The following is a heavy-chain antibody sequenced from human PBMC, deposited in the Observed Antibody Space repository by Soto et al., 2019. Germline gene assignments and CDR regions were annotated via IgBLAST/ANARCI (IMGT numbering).Heavy chain of an antibody. CDR3: SKDKSRCLLINYWFGP. V-gene: IGHV3-23*01. D-gene: IGHD3-16*01. J-gene: IGHJ5*02. CDR2: ISGSGGST. Sequence: GGSLRLSCAASGFTFSSYAMSWVRQAPGKGLEWVSAISGSGGSTYYADSVKGRFTISRDNSKNTLYLQMNSLRAEDTAVYYCSKDKSRCLLINYWFGPWGQGTLVTVSS. CDR1: GFTFSSYA.